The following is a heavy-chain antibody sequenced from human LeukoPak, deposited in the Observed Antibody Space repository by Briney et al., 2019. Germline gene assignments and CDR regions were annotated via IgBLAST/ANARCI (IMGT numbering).Heavy chain of an antibody. CDR3: ARGVRVTDY. CDR2: INTNTGNP. V-gene: IGHV7-4-1*02. D-gene: IGHD4/OR15-4a*01. Sequence: ASVKVFCKASGYTFTIYAMNWVRHAPGQGLEWMGWINTNTGNPTYAQGFTGRFVFSLDTSVSTAYLQISSLKAEDTAVYYCARGVRVTDYWGQGTLVTVSS. CDR1: GYTFTIYA. J-gene: IGHJ4*02.